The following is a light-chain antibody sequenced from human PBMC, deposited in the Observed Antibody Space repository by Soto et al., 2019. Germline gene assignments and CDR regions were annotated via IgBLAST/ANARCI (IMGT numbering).Light chain of an antibody. CDR2: AAS. Sequence: EIVLTQSPGTRSLSPGERATLSSRDSQNIGSSYLAWYQQRPGQAPRLLIYAASNRATGIPDRFSGSGSGTDFTLTISRLEPEDFAVYYCQQYRHSRTVGQGTNVEIK. CDR3: QQYRHSRT. CDR1: QNIGSSY. J-gene: IGKJ1*01. V-gene: IGKV3-20*01.